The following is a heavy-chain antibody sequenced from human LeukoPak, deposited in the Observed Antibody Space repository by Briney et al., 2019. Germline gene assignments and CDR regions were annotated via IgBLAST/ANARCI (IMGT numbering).Heavy chain of an antibody. Sequence: GASVKVSCKASGGTFSSYAISWVRQAPGQGLEWMGRIIPIFGLANYAQKFQGRVTITADKSTSTAYMELSSLRSEDTAVYYCAINLRDGGDYFDHWGQGTLVTVSS. J-gene: IGHJ4*02. CDR3: AINLRDGGDYFDH. CDR1: GGTFSSYA. V-gene: IGHV1-69*04. D-gene: IGHD5-24*01. CDR2: IIPIFGLA.